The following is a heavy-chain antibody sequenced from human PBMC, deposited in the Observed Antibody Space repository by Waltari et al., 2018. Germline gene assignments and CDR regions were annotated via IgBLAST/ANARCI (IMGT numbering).Heavy chain of an antibody. V-gene: IGHV1-69-2*01. CDR3: ATDTSGRPGNAFDI. Sequence: EVQRVQSGSEVKKPGATVKIPSKASGCTVTHYHLHWVQEAPGKGVEWMGRVDPEDGETIYAEKFQGRVTITADTYTDTAYMELSSLRSEDTAVYYCATDTSGRPGNAFDIWGQGTMVTVSS. CDR2: VDPEDGET. J-gene: IGHJ3*02. CDR1: GCTVTHYH. D-gene: IGHD1-26*01.